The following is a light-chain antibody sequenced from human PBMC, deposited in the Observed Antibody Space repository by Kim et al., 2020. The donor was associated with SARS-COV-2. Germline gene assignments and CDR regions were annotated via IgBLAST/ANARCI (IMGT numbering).Light chain of an antibody. V-gene: IGLV1-40*01. CDR2: GNT. CDR3: QSYDYTLSASV. J-gene: IGLJ2*01. CDR1: SSNIGTYYD. Sequence: QSVLTHPPSVSGAPGQRVTISCTGSSSNIGTYYDVHWYQHLPGTAPKLLIYGNTNRPSGVPDRFSGSKSGTSASLAITGLQAEDEADYYCQSYDYTLSASVFGGGTQLTVL.